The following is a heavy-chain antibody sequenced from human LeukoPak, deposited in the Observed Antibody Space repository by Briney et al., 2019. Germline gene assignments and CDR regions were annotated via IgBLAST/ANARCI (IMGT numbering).Heavy chain of an antibody. V-gene: IGHV4-39*07. CDR2: IYYSGST. D-gene: IGHD3-16*01. CDR3: VRDIGLGGKGFDP. CDR1: GGSISSRTYY. Sequence: SETLSLTCAVSGGSISSRTYYWGWIRQPPGKGLEWIGSIYYSGSTYYHPSLKSRVTISVDTSKNQFSLKLSSVTAAGTAFYYCVRDIGLGGKGFDPWGQGTLVAVSS. J-gene: IGHJ5*02.